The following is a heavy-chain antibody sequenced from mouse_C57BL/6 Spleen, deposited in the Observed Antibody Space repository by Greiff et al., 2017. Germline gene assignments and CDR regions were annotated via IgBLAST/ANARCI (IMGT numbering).Heavy chain of an antibody. J-gene: IGHJ2*01. CDR1: GYTFTSYW. V-gene: IGHV1-59*01. Sequence: QVQLKQPGAELVRPGTSVKLSCKASGYTFTSYWMHWVKQRPGQGLEWIGVIDPSDSYTNYNQKFKGKATLTVDTSSSTAYMQLSSLTSEDSAVYYCATFYGSSLGYWGQGTTLTVSS. CDR3: ATFYGSSLGY. D-gene: IGHD1-1*01. CDR2: IDPSDSYT.